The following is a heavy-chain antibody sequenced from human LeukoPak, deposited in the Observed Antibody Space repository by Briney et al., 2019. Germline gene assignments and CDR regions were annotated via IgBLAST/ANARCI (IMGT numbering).Heavy chain of an antibody. CDR2: IYHSGRT. D-gene: IGHD2-2*01. CDR3: ARHAPDSSTNY. J-gene: IGHJ4*02. Sequence: SETLSLTCTVSGYSISSGYYWGWIRQPPGKGLEWIGSIYHSGRTFYNPSLKSRVTISVDTSKNQFSLKLSSVTAADTAVYYCARHAPDSSTNYWGQGTLVTVSS. CDR1: GYSISSGYY. V-gene: IGHV4-38-2*02.